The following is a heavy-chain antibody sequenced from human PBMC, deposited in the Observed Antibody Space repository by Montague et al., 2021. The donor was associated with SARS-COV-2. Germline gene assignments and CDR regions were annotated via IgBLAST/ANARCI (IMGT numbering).Heavy chain of an antibody. D-gene: IGHD6-13*01. J-gene: IGHJ4*02. CDR3: ARGRYSSSWYGTKYYFDY. Sequence: SETLSLTCAVYGGSFSGYYWSWIRQPPGKGLEWIGEITHSGSTNYNQSLTSRVTISLDTSTNQFSLKLSSVTAADTAVYYCARGRYSSSWYGTKYYFDYWGQGTLVTVSS. CDR1: GGSFSGYY. V-gene: IGHV4-34*01. CDR2: ITHSGST.